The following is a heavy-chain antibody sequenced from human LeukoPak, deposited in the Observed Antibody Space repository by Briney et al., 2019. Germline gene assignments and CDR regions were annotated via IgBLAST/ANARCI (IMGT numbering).Heavy chain of an antibody. CDR2: IIPIFGTA. CDR3: ARVESLSPMNWFDP. J-gene: IGHJ5*02. D-gene: IGHD2/OR15-2a*01. CDR1: GGTFSSYA. Sequence: SVKVSCKASGGTFSSYAISWVRQAPGQGLEWMGGIIPIFGTANYAQKFQGRVTITADKSTSTAYMELSSLRSEDTAVYYCARVESLSPMNWFDPWGQGTLVTVSS. V-gene: IGHV1-69*06.